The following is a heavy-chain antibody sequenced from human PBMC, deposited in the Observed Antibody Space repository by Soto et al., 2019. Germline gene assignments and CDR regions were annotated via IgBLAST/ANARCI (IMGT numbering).Heavy chain of an antibody. V-gene: IGHV4-59*08. CDR3: ARQNYYDSSGYYYAFDI. CDR1: GGCISSYY. Sequence: PSETLSLTCTVSGGCISSYYWSWIRQPPGKGLEWIGYIYYSGSTNYNPSLKSRVTISVDTSKNQFSLKLSSVTAADTAVYYCARQNYYDSSGYYYAFDIWGQGTMVTVSS. CDR2: IYYSGST. J-gene: IGHJ3*02. D-gene: IGHD3-22*01.